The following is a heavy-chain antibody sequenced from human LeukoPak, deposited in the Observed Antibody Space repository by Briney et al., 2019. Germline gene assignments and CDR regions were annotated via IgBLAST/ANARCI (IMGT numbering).Heavy chain of an antibody. J-gene: IGHJ4*02. CDR1: GFTFSTYW. D-gene: IGHD3-9*01. Sequence: GGSLRHSCAASGFTFSTYWMHCVRQAPGKGLVWVSRVRPEGTTTAYADSVKGRFTISRDNAKNTLFLQMNSLSAEDTAVYYCARDLDWILFDYWGQGTLVTVSS. CDR3: ARDLDWILFDY. CDR2: VRPEGTTT. V-gene: IGHV3-74*03.